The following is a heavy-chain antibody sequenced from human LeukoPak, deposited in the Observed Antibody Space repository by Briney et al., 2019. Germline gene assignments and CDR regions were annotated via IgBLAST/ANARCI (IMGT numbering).Heavy chain of an antibody. CDR1: GGTFSSYA. Sequence: SVKVSCKASGGTFSSYAISWVRQAPGQGLEWMGGIIPIFGTANYAQKFQGRVTITAGESTSTAYMELSSLRSEDTAVYYCARGYEAAARDIGYWGQGTLVTVSS. CDR3: ARGYEAAARDIGY. CDR2: IIPIFGTA. D-gene: IGHD6-13*01. J-gene: IGHJ4*02. V-gene: IGHV1-69*13.